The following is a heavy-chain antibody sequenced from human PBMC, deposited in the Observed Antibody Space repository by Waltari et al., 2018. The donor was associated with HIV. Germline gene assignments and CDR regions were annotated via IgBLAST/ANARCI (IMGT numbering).Heavy chain of an antibody. D-gene: IGHD1-1*01. Sequence: VQLVESGGGLVKPGGSLSLSCAASGFPFTNAGRGWVRQAPGKGLEWVGRIKSNPDGGTADYAAPVNGRFTILRDDSKYTLYLQMNSLKTEDTAIYYCTTFRTPLDDRLDYWGQGTLVAVSS. CDR3: TTFRTPLDDRLDY. V-gene: IGHV3-15*01. J-gene: IGHJ4*02. CDR1: GFPFTNAG. CDR2: IKSNPDGGTA.